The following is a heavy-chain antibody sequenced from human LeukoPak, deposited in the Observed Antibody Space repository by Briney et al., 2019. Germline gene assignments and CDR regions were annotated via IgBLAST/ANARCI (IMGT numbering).Heavy chain of an antibody. CDR1: GGSISTYS. Sequence: SETLSLTCTVSGGSISTYSWTWIRQPPGKGLEWIGNIYYSGSTNYNPSLKSRVTISIDTSKNQFSLKVSSVTAADTAVYYCARAHSSGWPHMFDPWGQGTLVTVPS. CDR3: ARAHSSGWPHMFDP. CDR2: IYYSGST. V-gene: IGHV4-59*01. J-gene: IGHJ5*02. D-gene: IGHD6-19*01.